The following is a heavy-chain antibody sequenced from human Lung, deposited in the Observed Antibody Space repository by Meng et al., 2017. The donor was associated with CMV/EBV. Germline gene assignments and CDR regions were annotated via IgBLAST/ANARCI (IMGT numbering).Heavy chain of an antibody. CDR2: IYYSGST. CDR3: ARGFRGGYYYYYGMDV. J-gene: IGHJ6*02. D-gene: IGHD2-15*01. Sequence: SXTXSLXCTVSGGSVSSGSYYWSWIRQPPGKGLEWIGYIYYSGSTNYNPSLKSRVTISVDTSKNQFSLKLSSVTAADTAVYYCARGFRGGYYYYYGMDVGXQGTXVNGAS. V-gene: IGHV4-61*01. CDR1: GGSVSSGSYY.